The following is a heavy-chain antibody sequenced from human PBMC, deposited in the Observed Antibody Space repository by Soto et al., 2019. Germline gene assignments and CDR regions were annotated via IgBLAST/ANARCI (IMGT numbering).Heavy chain of an antibody. CDR2: IYYSGST. J-gene: IGHJ4*02. CDR3: ARSSGNL. V-gene: IGHV4-59*01. CDR1: GVSIRRDY. Sequence: QVQLQESGPGLVKPSETLSLTCTVSGVSIRRDYWSWIRQPPGKGLEWIGYIYYSGSTNYNPSLKSRVTISVDTSKNQFSLNLRSVTAADTAMYYCARSSGNLWGQGTLVTVSS. D-gene: IGHD1-26*01.